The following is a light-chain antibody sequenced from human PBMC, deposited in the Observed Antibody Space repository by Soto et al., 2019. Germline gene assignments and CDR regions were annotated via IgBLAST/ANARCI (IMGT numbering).Light chain of an antibody. J-gene: IGKJ4*01. CDR1: QSISYW. CDR3: QQYNSYPLT. V-gene: IGKV1-5*03. CDR2: KAS. Sequence: DIQMTQSPSTLSACVGDRVTITYRASQSISYWLAWCQQKPGKAPNLLIYKASSLESGVPSRFSGSGSGTEFTLTINSLQPDDFATYYCQQYNSYPLTFGGGTKVEIK.